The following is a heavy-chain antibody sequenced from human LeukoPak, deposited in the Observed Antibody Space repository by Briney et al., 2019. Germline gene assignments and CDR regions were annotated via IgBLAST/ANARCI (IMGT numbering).Heavy chain of an antibody. J-gene: IGHJ4*02. Sequence: PGGSLRLSCAASGFTFSSYSMNWVRQAPGKGLEWVSSISSSSYIYYADSVKGRFTISRDNAKNSLYLQMNSLRAEDTAVYYCARTQAPYSSSSAFDYWGQGTLVTVSS. CDR1: GFTFSSYS. CDR3: ARTQAPYSSSSAFDY. D-gene: IGHD6-6*01. V-gene: IGHV3-21*01. CDR2: ISSSSYI.